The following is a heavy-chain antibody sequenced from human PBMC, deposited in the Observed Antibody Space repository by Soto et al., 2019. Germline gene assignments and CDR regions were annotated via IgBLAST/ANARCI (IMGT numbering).Heavy chain of an antibody. CDR3: ARQHPLDSSAWYN. J-gene: IGHJ4*02. CDR2: IYPGDSDT. D-gene: IGHD6-19*01. CDR1: GYSFSDYW. Sequence: GESLKISCKASGYSFSDYWIGWVRQMLGRGLEWMGIIYPGDSDTRYSASFQGQVTISADKSISTTFLQWSSLKASDTAMYYCARQHPLDSSAWYNWGQGTLVNVSS. V-gene: IGHV5-51*01.